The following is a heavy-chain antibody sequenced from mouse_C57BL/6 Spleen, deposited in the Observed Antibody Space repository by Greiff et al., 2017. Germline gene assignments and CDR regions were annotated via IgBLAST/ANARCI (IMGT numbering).Heavy chain of an antibody. D-gene: IGHD1-1*01. Sequence: QVQLQQSGAELAKPGASVKLSCKASGYTFTSYWMPWVKQRPGQGLEWIGYINPSSGYTKYNQKFKDKATLTADKSSSTAYMQLSSLTYEDSAVYYCARHYYGSREYFDVWGTGTTVTVSS. V-gene: IGHV1-7*01. CDR3: ARHYYGSREYFDV. CDR2: INPSSGYT. J-gene: IGHJ1*03. CDR1: GYTFTSYW.